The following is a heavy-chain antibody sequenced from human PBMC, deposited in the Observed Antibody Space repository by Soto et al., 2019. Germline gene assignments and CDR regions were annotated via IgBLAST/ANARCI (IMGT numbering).Heavy chain of an antibody. CDR3: AKDLGPIVVVPAAV. V-gene: IGHV3-9*01. Sequence: GGSLRLSCAASGFPFDDYAMHWVRQAPGKGLEWVSGISWNSGSIGYADSVKGRFTISRDNAKNSLYLQMNSLRAEDTALYYCAKDLGPIVVVPAAVWGKGTTVTVSS. D-gene: IGHD2-2*01. CDR1: GFPFDDYA. J-gene: IGHJ6*04. CDR2: ISWNSGSI.